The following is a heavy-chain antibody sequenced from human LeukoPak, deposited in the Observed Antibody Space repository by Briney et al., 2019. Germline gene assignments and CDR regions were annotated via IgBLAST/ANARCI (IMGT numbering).Heavy chain of an antibody. D-gene: IGHD1-14*01. CDR2: INTNTGNP. V-gene: IGHV7-4-1*02. Sequence: GASVKVSCKASGYTFTSYVMNWVRQAPGQRLEYMGWINTNTGNPTYAQAFTGRFVFSLDTSVSTAYLQISSLKAEDTAVYYCARGVRTTEGYFDYWGQGTLVTVSS. CDR3: ARGVRTTEGYFDY. CDR1: GYTFTSYV. J-gene: IGHJ4*02.